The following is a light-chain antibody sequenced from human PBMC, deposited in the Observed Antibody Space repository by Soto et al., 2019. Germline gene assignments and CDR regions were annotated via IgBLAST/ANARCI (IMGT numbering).Light chain of an antibody. V-gene: IGKV1-33*01. CDR3: QQYDNLPIT. CDR2: DAS. Sequence: DIQMTQSPSSLSASAGDRVTITCQASQDISNYLNWYQQKPGKAPKLLIYDASNLETRVPSRFSGSGSGTDFTFTISSLQPEDIATYYCQQYDNLPITFGGGTKVEIK. J-gene: IGKJ4*01. CDR1: QDISNY.